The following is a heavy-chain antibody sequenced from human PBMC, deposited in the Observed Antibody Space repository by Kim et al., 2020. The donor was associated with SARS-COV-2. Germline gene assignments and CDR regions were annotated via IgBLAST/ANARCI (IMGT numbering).Heavy chain of an antibody. V-gene: IGHV2-5*02. CDR1: GFSLSSSGVG. CDR3: AHLWYYYYVMDV. D-gene: IGHD3-16*01. CDR2: IYWDDDK. J-gene: IGHJ6*02. Sequence: SGPTLVKPTQTLTLTCTFSGFSLSSSGVGVGWIRQPPVKALEWLALIYWDDDKRYSPSLKSRLTITKDTSKNQVVLTMTNMDPVDTATYYCAHLWYYYYVMDVWGQGTTVTVSS.